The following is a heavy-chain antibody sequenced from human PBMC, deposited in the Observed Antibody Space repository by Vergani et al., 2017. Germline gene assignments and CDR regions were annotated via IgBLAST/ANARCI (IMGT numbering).Heavy chain of an antibody. CDR1: GGSMSSSKYY. D-gene: IGHD3-9*01. V-gene: IGHV4-39*01. Sequence: QLQLQESGPGLVKPSETLSLTCTVSGGSMSSSKYYWGWIRQPPGKGLEWIGSIYYSGSTYYNPSLKSRVTISVNTSKNQFSLKLSSVTAADPAVYYCARCFRDEGMIYCGTVENWFDPWGQGTLVTVSS. J-gene: IGHJ5*02. CDR3: ARCFRDEGMIYCGTVENWFDP. CDR2: IYYSGST.